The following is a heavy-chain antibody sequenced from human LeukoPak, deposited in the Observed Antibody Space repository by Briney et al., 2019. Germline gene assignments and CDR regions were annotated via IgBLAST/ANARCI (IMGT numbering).Heavy chain of an antibody. CDR2: ISSSGSTI. Sequence: GGSLRLSCAASGFTFSDYYMSWIRQAPGKGLEWVSYISSSGSTIYYADSVKGRFTISRDNAKNSLYLQMNSLRAEDTAVYYCTLRYCTGGSCHVRYWGQGTLVTVSS. CDR3: TLRYCTGGSCHVRY. J-gene: IGHJ4*02. V-gene: IGHV3-11*01. D-gene: IGHD2-15*01. CDR1: GFTFSDYY.